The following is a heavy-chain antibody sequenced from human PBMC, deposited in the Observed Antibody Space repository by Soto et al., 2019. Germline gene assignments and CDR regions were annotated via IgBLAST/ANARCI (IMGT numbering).Heavy chain of an antibody. D-gene: IGHD3-22*01. Sequence: GGSLRLFCSASACPFRDAYMSWIRQAPGKGLEWVSYISSSDSIIYYSDSVKGRFIISRDNAKNSLYLQMNSLSAEDTAVYYCARDLGYYESSGYFDYWGQGTLVTVSS. CDR2: ISSSDSII. V-gene: IGHV3-11*01. CDR3: ARDLGYYESSGYFDY. J-gene: IGHJ4*02. CDR1: ACPFRDAY.